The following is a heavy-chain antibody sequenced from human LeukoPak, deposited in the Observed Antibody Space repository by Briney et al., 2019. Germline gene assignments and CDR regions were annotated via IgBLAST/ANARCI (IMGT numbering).Heavy chain of an antibody. J-gene: IGHJ4*02. V-gene: IGHV1-24*01. CDR2: FDPEDGET. D-gene: IGHD5-24*01. CDR1: GYTLTELS. Sequence: ASVKVSCKVSGYTLTELSMHWVRQAPGKGLEWMGGFDPEDGETIYAQKFQGRVTMTRDTSISTAYMELSRLRSDDTAVYYCAREGRDGYNLFLDYWGQGTLVTVSS. CDR3: AREGRDGYNLFLDY.